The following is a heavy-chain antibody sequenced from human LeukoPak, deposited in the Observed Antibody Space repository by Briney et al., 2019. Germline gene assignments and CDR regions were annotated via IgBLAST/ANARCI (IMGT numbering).Heavy chain of an antibody. J-gene: IGHJ4*02. V-gene: IGHV1-2*02. Sequence: GASVKVSCKASGYTCTGYYMHWVRQAPGQGLEWMGWVDPNSGGTNYAQKFQGRVTMTRDTSISTAYMELSRLRSDDTAVYYCARDRIRSGDLDYWGQGTLVTVSS. D-gene: IGHD3-10*01. CDR3: ARDRIRSGDLDY. CDR2: VDPNSGGT. CDR1: GYTCTGYY.